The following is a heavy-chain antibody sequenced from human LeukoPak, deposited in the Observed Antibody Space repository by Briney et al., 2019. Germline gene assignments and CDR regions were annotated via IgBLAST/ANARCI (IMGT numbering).Heavy chain of an antibody. CDR3: ARGYCSGDSCFHDAFDI. CDR2: IIPIFGAT. V-gene: IGHV1-69*05. D-gene: IGHD2-15*01. CDR1: GGTFSDFA. Sequence: ASVKVSCKTSGGTFSDFAFSWVRQAPGQGLEWMGRIIPIFGATSYAQNFQGRVSITTDESTSTAYMELSSLRSEDMAVYYCARGYCSGDSCFHDAFDIWGQGTMVTVSS. J-gene: IGHJ3*02.